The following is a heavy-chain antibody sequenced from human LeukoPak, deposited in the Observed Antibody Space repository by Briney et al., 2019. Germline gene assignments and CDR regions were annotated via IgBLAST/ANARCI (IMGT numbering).Heavy chain of an antibody. V-gene: IGHV3-23*01. CDR1: GFTFSSYA. CDR3: ARVRVVVETTSVFDY. CDR2: ISGSGGST. J-gene: IGHJ4*02. Sequence: GGSLRLSCAASGFTFSSYAMSWVRQAPGKGLEWVSAISGSGGSTYYADSVKGRFTISRDNSKNTLYLQMNSLRAEDTAVYYCARVRVVVETTSVFDYWGQGTLVTVSS. D-gene: IGHD3-22*01.